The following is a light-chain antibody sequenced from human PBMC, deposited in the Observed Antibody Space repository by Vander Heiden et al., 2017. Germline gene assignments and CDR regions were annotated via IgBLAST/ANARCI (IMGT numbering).Light chain of an antibody. CDR3: QQLNSYPSIT. CDR2: AAS. J-gene: IGKJ5*01. Sequence: GSQGISSYLAWYQQKPGKAPKLLIYAASILQSGVPSRFSGSGSGTEFTLTISSLQPEDFATYYCQQLNSYPSITFGQGTRLEI. V-gene: IGKV1-9*01. CDR1: QGISSY.